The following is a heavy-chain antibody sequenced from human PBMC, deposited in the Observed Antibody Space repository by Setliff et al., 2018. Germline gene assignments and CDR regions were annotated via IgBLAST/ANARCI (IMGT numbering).Heavy chain of an antibody. CDR2: IYYSGNT. Sequence: SETLSLTCTVSGGSISSGGYYWSWIRQHPGKGLEWIGYIYYSGNTYYNPSLKSRVTISVDTSKNQFSLKLSSVTVADTAVYYCARDPLTTNRRRAFDIWGQGTMVTVSS. CDR3: ARDPLTTNRRRAFDI. CDR1: GGSISSGGYY. D-gene: IGHD4-17*01. V-gene: IGHV4-31*03. J-gene: IGHJ3*02.